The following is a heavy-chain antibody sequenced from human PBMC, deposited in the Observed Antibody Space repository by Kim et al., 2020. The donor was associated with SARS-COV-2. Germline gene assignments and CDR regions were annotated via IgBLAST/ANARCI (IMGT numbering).Heavy chain of an antibody. CDR3: ARDSPGVPAAHGMDV. V-gene: IGHV4-59*01. Sequence: PSLTSRVTISVDTSKNPFSLKLSSVTAADTAVYYCARDSPGVPAAHGMDVWGQGTTVTVSS. J-gene: IGHJ6*02. D-gene: IGHD2-2*01.